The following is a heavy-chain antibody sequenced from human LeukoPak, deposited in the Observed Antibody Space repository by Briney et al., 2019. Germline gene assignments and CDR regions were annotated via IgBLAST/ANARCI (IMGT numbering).Heavy chain of an antibody. Sequence: ASVKVSCKASGYTFTSYGISWVRQAPGQGLEWMGWISAYNGNTNYAQKLQGRVTMTTDTSTSTAYMELRSLRSDDTAAYYCARGPAGFLEWLSLFAYWAQGPRVTVPS. J-gene: IGHJ4*02. D-gene: IGHD3-3*01. CDR2: ISAYNGNT. CDR3: ARGPAGFLEWLSLFAY. V-gene: IGHV1-18*01. CDR1: GYTFTSYG.